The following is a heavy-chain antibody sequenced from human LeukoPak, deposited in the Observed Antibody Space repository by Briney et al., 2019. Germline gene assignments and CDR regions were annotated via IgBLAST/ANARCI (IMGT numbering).Heavy chain of an antibody. V-gene: IGHV1-46*01. Sequence: GASVKVSCKASGYSFTTYYIHWVRQAPGQGLEWMGIVNPTGGSTTYAQKFQGRVTMTRDTSTSTVFMEVNSLRSEDTAVYYCALYSSTWYWVQGTLVTVSS. CDR2: VNPTGGST. D-gene: IGHD6-13*01. J-gene: IGHJ4*02. CDR3: ALYSSTWY. CDR1: GYSFTTYY.